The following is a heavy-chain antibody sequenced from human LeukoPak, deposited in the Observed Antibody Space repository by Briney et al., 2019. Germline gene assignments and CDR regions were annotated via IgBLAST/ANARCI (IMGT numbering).Heavy chain of an antibody. D-gene: IGHD3-10*01. CDR2: ISGSGGST. J-gene: IGHJ4*02. CDR1: GFTFNSYA. Sequence: GGSLRLSCAASGFTFNSYAMNWVRQAPGKGVEWVSTISGSGGSTYYPDSVKGRFTISRDNSKNTLYLQMNSLRAEDTAVYYCAKAGGYFDYWGQGTLVTVSS. V-gene: IGHV3-23*01. CDR3: AKAGGYFDY.